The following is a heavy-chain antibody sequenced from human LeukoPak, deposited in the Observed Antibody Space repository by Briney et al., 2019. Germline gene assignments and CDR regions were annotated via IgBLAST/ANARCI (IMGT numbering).Heavy chain of an antibody. D-gene: IGHD3-22*01. CDR1: GGSFSGYY. J-gene: IGHJ4*02. Sequence: SETLSLTCAVYGGSFSGYYWSWIRQPPGKGLEWIGEINHSGSTNYNPSLKSRVTIPVDTSKNQFSLKLSSVTAADTAVYYCARKQTNYYDSSGYFDYWGQGTLVTVSS. V-gene: IGHV4-34*01. CDR3: ARKQTNYYDSSGYFDY. CDR2: INHSGST.